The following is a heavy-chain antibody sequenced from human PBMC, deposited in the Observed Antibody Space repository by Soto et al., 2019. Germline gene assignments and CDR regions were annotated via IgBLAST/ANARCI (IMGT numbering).Heavy chain of an antibody. Sequence: QVQLVQSGAEVKKPGSSVKVSCKASGGTFSSYTISWVRQAPGQGLEWMGRIIPILGIANYAQKFQGRVMITADKSTGTDYMERSSLRSEYTAVYYCASRYCSGGSCYSPPSALDIWGQGTMVTVSS. D-gene: IGHD2-15*01. V-gene: IGHV1-69*02. CDR1: GGTFSSYT. J-gene: IGHJ3*02. CDR2: IIPILGIA. CDR3: ASRYCSGGSCYSPPSALDI.